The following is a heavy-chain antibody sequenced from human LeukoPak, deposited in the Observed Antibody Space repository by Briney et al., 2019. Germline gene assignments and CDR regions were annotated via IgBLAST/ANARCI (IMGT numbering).Heavy chain of an antibody. J-gene: IGHJ4*02. CDR3: ARDTHIAAATY. CDR1: GFPFSNYW. Sequence: PGGSLRLSCAASGFPFSNYWMHWVRQAPGKGLVWVSRIKGDGRDTDYADSVKGRFTISRDNAKNTLYLQMNSLRFEDTAVCYCARDTHIAAATYWGQGTLVTVSS. V-gene: IGHV3-74*01. D-gene: IGHD6-13*01. CDR2: IKGDGRDT.